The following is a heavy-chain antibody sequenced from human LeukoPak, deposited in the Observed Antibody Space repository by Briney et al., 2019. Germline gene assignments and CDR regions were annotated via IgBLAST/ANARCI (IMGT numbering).Heavy chain of an antibody. D-gene: IGHD3-22*01. Sequence: SETLSPTCTVSGGSISSGDYYWSWIRQPPGKGLEWIGYFYYSGSTYYNPSLKSRVTISVDTSKNQFSLKLSSVTAADTAVYYCARPYYYDSRIDPWGQGTLVTVSS. CDR1: GGSISSGDYY. CDR2: FYYSGST. J-gene: IGHJ5*02. CDR3: ARPYYYDSRIDP. V-gene: IGHV4-30-4*01.